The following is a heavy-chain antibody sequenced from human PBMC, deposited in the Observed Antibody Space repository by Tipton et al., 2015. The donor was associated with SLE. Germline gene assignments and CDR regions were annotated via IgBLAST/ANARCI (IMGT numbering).Heavy chain of an antibody. CDR3: ARAGRAWNLFDY. CDR1: GGSISSGYY. V-gene: IGHV4-38-2*02. Sequence: TLSLTCTVSGGSISSGYYWGWIRQPPGKGLGWIGSIYHSGSTYYNPSLKSRVTISVDTSKNQFSLKLSSVTAADTAVYYCARAGRAWNLFDYWGQGTLVTVSS. CDR2: IYHSGST. J-gene: IGHJ4*02. D-gene: IGHD1-1*01.